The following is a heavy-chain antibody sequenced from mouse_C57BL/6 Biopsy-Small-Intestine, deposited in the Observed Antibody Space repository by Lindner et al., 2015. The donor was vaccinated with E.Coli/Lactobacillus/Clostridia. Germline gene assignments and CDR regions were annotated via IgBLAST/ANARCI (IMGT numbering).Heavy chain of an antibody. CDR2: IYPRDGST. V-gene: IGHV1-85*01. Sequence: VQLQESGPELVNPGASVKLSCKASGYTFTGFDINWVKQRPGQGLEWIGYIYPRDGSTDYNEKFKGKATLTVDTSSSTAFIEFHSLTSEDSAVFFCVRGGSPSYWGQGTTLTVSS. J-gene: IGHJ2*01. CDR3: VRGGSPSY. CDR1: GYTFTGFD.